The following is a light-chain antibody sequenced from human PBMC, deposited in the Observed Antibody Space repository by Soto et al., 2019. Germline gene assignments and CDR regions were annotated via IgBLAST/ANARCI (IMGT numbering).Light chain of an antibody. CDR1: SGHSSYA. Sequence: QSVLTQSPSASASLGASVKRTCTLSSGHSSYAIAWHQQQPEKGPRYLMKLNSDGSHSKGDGIPDRFSGSSSGAERYLTISSLQSEDEADYYCQTWGTGIQGVFGGATKLTVL. J-gene: IGLJ2*01. CDR2: LNSDGSH. CDR3: QTWGTGIQGV. V-gene: IGLV4-69*01.